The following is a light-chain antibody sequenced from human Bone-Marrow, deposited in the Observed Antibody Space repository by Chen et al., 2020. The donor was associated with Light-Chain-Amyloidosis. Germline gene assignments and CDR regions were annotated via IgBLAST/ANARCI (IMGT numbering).Light chain of an antibody. Sequence: SYVLTQPSSVSVAPGQTATIACGGNNIGSTSVHWYQQTPGQAPLLVVYDDSDRPSGIHERLSGSNAGSTAALCIRGVEAGDEADYYCQVWDRSSDRPVLGGGTKLTVL. CDR3: QVWDRSSDRPV. CDR1: NIGSTS. J-gene: IGLJ3*02. V-gene: IGLV3-21*02. CDR2: DDS.